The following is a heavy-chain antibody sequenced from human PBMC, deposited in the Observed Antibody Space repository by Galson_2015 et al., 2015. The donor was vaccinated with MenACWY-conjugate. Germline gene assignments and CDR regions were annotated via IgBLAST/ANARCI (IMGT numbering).Heavy chain of an antibody. D-gene: IGHD3-22*01. CDR2: IRGDGSEK. Sequence: SLRLSCAASEFIFSDYWMSWVRQAPGKGLEWVANIRGDGSEKFYVDSVKGRFTISRDNAKNSLYLQLNSLRAEDTAVYYYARTTDYYDSSGYYGDFDYWGQGTLVTVSS. J-gene: IGHJ4*02. CDR1: EFIFSDYW. V-gene: IGHV3-7*03. CDR3: ARTTDYYDSSGYYGDFDY.